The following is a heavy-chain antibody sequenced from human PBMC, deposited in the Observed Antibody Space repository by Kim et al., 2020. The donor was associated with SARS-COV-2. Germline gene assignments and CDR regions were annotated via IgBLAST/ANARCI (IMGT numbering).Heavy chain of an antibody. V-gene: IGHV3-33*01. D-gene: IGHD3-3*02. J-gene: IGHJ4*02. Sequence: YYGDAVKGRFTISRDHSKNPNTLYLEMNSLRVEDTAVYYCARDIASTHFDYWSQGTLVIVSS. CDR3: ARDIASTHFDY.